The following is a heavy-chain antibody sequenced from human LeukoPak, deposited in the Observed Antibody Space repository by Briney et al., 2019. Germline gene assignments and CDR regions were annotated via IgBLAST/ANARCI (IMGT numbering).Heavy chain of an antibody. CDR1: GGSISSYY. Sequence: SETLSLTCTVSGGSISSYYWSWIRQPPGKGLEWIGYIYYSGSTNYSPSLKSRVTISVDTSKNQFSLKLSSVTAADTAVYCCARGWGSSSYDAFDIWGQGTMVTVSS. V-gene: IGHV4-59*01. J-gene: IGHJ3*02. CDR3: ARGWGSSSYDAFDI. CDR2: IYYSGST. D-gene: IGHD6-13*01.